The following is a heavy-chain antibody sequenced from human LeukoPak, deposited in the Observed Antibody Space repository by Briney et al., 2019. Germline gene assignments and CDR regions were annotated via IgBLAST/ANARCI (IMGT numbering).Heavy chain of an antibody. CDR1: GGSFSGYY. Sequence: SETLSLTCAVYGGSFSGYYWSWIRQPPGKGLEWIGEINHSGSTNYNPSLKSRVTISVDTSKNQFSLKMSSVTAADTAVYYCAREHIVVVTAIRSWFDPWGQGTLVTVSS. CDR2: INHSGST. CDR3: AREHIVVVTAIRSWFDP. J-gene: IGHJ5*02. V-gene: IGHV4-34*01. D-gene: IGHD2-21*02.